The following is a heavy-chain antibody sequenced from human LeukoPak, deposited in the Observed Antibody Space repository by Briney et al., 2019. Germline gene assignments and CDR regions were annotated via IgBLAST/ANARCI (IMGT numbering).Heavy chain of an antibody. CDR1: GGSISSYY. CDR3: ARDPTPYYDFWSAFDP. Sequence: SETLSLTCTVSGGSISSYYWSWIRQPAGKGLEWIGRIYTSGSTNYNPSLKSRVAMSVDTSKNQFSLKLSSVTAADTAVYYCARDPTPYYDFWSAFDPWGQGTLVTVSS. CDR2: IYTSGST. J-gene: IGHJ5*02. V-gene: IGHV4-4*07. D-gene: IGHD3-3*01.